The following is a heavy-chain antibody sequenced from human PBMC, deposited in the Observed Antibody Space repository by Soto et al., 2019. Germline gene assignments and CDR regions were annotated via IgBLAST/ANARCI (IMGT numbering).Heavy chain of an antibody. CDR1: GCTFTGYY. CDR2: INPNSGGT. Sequence: GASVKVSCKASGCTFTGYYMHWVRQAPGQGLEWMGWINPNSGGTNYAQKFQGRVTMTRDTSISTAYMELSRLRSDDTAAYYCARDLTDNWFDPWGQGTLVTVSS. V-gene: IGHV1-2*02. J-gene: IGHJ5*02. CDR3: ARDLTDNWFDP.